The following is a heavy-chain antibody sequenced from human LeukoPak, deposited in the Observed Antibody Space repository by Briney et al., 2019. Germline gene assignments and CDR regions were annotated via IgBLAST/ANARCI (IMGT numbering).Heavy chain of an antibody. V-gene: IGHV3-23*01. CDR2: VSASGGST. D-gene: IGHD6-19*01. Sequence: GGPLRLSCAASGFTFSNYAMSWVRQPPGKGLEWVSAVSASGGSTYYVDSVRGRFTISRDNSKNTLYLQTNSLRAEDTAIYYCAKDTRGGGAVAGFNYIDYWGQGTLVTVSS. CDR1: GFTFSNYA. CDR3: AKDTRGGGAVAGFNYIDY. J-gene: IGHJ4*02.